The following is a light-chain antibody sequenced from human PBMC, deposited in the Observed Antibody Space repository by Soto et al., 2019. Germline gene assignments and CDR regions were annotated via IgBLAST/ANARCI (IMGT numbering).Light chain of an antibody. J-gene: IGLJ1*01. V-gene: IGLV2-14*01. CDR3: CSYTRSGTLI. CDR2: DVS. CDR1: SGDIGDYNY. Sequence: QSVVTQPASVSGSPGQSIPISCVGTSGDIGDYNYVSWYQQHPGKVPKVIIYDVSNRPSGVSYRFSDTKSGNTASLTVSGLQAEDEADYYCCSYTRSGTLIFGTGTKVTVL.